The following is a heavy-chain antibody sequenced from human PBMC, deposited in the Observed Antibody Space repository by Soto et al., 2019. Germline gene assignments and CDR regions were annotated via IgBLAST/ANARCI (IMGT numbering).Heavy chain of an antibody. CDR2: IYYIGST. J-gene: IGHJ5*02. D-gene: IGHD4-17*01. Sequence: PSETLSLTCTVSGGSISSYYWSWIRQPPGKGLEWIGYIYYIGSTNYNPSFRSRVTMSVDTSKNQFSLNLSSVTAADTAVYYCATTLGHRDYGDGWLGPWGEGPLVTVSS. CDR3: ATTLGHRDYGDGWLGP. V-gene: IGHV4-59*08. CDR1: GGSISSYY.